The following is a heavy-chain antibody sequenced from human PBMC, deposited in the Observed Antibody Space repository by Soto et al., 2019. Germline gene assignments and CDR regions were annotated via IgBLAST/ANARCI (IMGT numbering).Heavy chain of an antibody. CDR1: GDAFTNYI. Sequence: QVQLVQSGAEVKKPGSSVKVSCKAYGDAFTNYIFDWVRQAPGQGLEWMGGIIPMFGTPKYAQTFQDRVPISAVGSTGTAYWELTSLIFDDTAVYYCARGRDQPPEGLSFDSWGEGTRVTVSS. CDR3: ARGRDQPPEGLSFDS. D-gene: IGHD2-2*01. V-gene: IGHV1-69*01. J-gene: IGHJ4*02. CDR2: IIPMFGTP.